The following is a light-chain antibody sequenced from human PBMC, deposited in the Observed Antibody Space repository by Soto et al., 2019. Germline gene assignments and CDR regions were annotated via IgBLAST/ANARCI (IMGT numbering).Light chain of an antibody. CDR2: GTS. CDR3: HQYNFWPS. V-gene: IGKV3-15*01. CDR1: QTVSSN. J-gene: IGKJ1*01. Sequence: EIVMTQSPATLSVSPGERVTLSCRASQTVSSNLAWYQQKPGQSPRLLISGTSTRATGIPARFSGSGSGTELTLTISSLQSEDFAVYYCHQYNFWPSFGQGTKVDIK.